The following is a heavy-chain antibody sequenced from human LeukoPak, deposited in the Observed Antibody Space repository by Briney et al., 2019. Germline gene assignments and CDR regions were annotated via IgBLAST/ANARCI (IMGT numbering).Heavy chain of an antibody. D-gene: IGHD4-11*01. CDR2: MNPNSGGT. V-gene: IGHV1-2*02. CDR3: ARDAIVRDYSNSDY. Sequence: ASVKVSCKTSGYTFTAYYIHWLRQAPGQGLEWMGWMNPNSGGTKYAQTFQGRVTLTRDTSISTAYLELSRLTSDDTAVYYCARDAIVRDYSNSDYWGQGTLVTVSS. CDR1: GYTFTAYY. J-gene: IGHJ4*02.